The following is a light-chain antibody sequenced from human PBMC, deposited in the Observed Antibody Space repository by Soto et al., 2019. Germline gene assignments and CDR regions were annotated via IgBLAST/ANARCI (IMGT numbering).Light chain of an antibody. Sequence: DIVMTQSPDSVTASLGERATINCKSSQSVLYSSNNKNYLAWYQQKPGQPPNLLIYWASTRESGVPDRFSGSGSGTNFTLTISSLLAEDVAVYFCQQYYSTPRTFGQGTRVEI. J-gene: IGKJ1*01. CDR3: QQYYSTPRT. CDR2: WAS. V-gene: IGKV4-1*01. CDR1: QSVLYSSNNKNY.